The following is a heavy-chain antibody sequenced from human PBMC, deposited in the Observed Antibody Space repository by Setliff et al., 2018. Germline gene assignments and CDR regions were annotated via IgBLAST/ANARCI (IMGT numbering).Heavy chain of an antibody. D-gene: IGHD6-13*01. J-gene: IGHJ5*02. Sequence: SETLSLTCAVYGDSFSGYFWTWIRQPPGRGLEWIGDIDQSGSTNYNPSLKSRLTISVDTSKNQFSLSLSSVTAADTAVYYCAGGAFGSRWYVRPWFDPWGQGTLVHRLL. V-gene: IGHV4-34*01. CDR3: AGGAFGSRWYVRPWFDP. CDR2: IDQSGST. CDR1: GDSFSGYF.